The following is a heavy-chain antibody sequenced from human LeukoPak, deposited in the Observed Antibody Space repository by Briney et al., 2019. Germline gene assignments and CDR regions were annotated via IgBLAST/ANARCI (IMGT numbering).Heavy chain of an antibody. CDR1: GFTFSSYS. J-gene: IGHJ4*02. V-gene: IGHV3-21*01. D-gene: IGHD6-19*01. CDR3: ARDLQQWLVRYFFEY. Sequence: GGSLRLSCAASGFTFSSYSMNWVRQAPGKGLEWVSSISSSSSYIYYADSVKGRFTISRDNAKNSLYLQMNSLRAEDTAVYYCARDLQQWLVRYFFEYWGQGTLVTVSS. CDR2: ISSSSSYI.